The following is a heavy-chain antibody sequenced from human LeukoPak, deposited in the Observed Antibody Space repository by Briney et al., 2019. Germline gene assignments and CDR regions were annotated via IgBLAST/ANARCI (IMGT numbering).Heavy chain of an antibody. J-gene: IGHJ4*02. CDR3: AKAREGGSSWSFDY. V-gene: IGHV3-23*01. Sequence: SGGSLRLSCAASGFTFSNYAMSWVRQAPGKGLEWVSSISGSGGSTYYADSVKGRFTISRDNSKNTLYLQMNSLRAEDTAVYYCAKAREGGSSWSFDYWGQGTLVTVSS. CDR2: ISGSGGST. D-gene: IGHD6-13*01. CDR1: GFTFSNYA.